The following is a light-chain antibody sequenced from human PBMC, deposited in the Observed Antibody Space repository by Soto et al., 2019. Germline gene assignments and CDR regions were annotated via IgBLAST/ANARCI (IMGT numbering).Light chain of an antibody. CDR2: DVS. V-gene: IGLV2-11*01. Sequence: QSVLTQPRSVSGSPGQSVTISCTGTSSDVGGYNSVSWYQQHPGKAPKLMIYDVSKRPSGVPDRFSGSKSGNTASLTISGLRAEDETDYYCCSYAGTYTYVFGTGTRSPS. CDR1: SSDVGGYNS. CDR3: CSYAGTYTYV. J-gene: IGLJ1*01.